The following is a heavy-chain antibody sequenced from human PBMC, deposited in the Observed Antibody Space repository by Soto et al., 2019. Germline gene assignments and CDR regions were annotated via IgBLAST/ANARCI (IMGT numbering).Heavy chain of an antibody. V-gene: IGHV4-34*01. D-gene: IGHD3-10*01. CDR1: GGSFSGYY. J-gene: IGHJ4*02. CDR2: INHSGST. Sequence: SETLSLTCAVYGGSFSGYYWSWIRQPPGKGLEWIGEINHSGSTNYNPSLKSRVTISVDTSKNQFSLRLNSVTPADTAVYYCARDKSASGSYFYYFDYWGQGTLVTVSS. CDR3: ARDKSASGSYFYYFDY.